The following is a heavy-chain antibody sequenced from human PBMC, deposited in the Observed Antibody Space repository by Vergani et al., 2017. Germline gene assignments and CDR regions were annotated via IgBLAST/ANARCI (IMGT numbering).Heavy chain of an antibody. CDR2: INHSGST. Sequence: QVQLQQWGAGLLKPSETLSLTCAVYGESFSGYYWSWIRQPPGKGLEWIGEINHSGSTNYNPSLKSRVTISVDTSKNQFSLKLSSVTAADTAVYYCARVPRWLQLRYFDYWGQGTLVTVSS. CDR1: GESFSGYY. V-gene: IGHV4-34*01. CDR3: ARVPRWLQLRYFDY. D-gene: IGHD5-24*01. J-gene: IGHJ4*02.